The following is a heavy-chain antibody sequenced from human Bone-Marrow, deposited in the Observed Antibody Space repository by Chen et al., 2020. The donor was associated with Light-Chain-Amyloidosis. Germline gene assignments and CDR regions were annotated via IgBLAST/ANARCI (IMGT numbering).Heavy chain of an antibody. CDR3: PPDP. D-gene: IGHD3-16*01. Sequence: DVQLLESGGGLVQPGGSLRLSCAASGVTFRTSWMHWVRQAPGKGLVWVARITPDGPRAYYADSVGGRSTTSRADANRTVYLPIPRLRAAPPAVSYSPPDP. CDR1: GVTFRTSW. CDR2: ITPDGPRA. V-gene: IGHV3-74*01. J-gene: IGHJ5*02.